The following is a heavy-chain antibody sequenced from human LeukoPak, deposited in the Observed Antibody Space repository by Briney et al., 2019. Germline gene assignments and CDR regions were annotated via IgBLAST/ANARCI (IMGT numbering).Heavy chain of an antibody. CDR1: GFTFSSYS. CDR3: AKEEGYIYGLLDY. Sequence: VGSLRLSCAASGFTFSSYSMNWVRQAPGKGLEWVSSISSSSSYIYYADSVKGRFTISRDNAKNSLYLQMNSLRAEDTAVYYCAKEEGYIYGLLDYWGQGTLVTVSS. CDR2: ISSSSSYI. D-gene: IGHD5-18*01. V-gene: IGHV3-21*04. J-gene: IGHJ4*02.